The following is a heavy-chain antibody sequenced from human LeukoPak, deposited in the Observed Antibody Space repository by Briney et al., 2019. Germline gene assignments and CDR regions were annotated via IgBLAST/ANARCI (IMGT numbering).Heavy chain of an antibody. CDR1: GFTFSSYA. Sequence: GGSLRLSCAASGFTFSSYAMNWVRQAPGKGLEWVSAISDSGGYTYYADSVKGRFTISRDNSKNTLYLQMNSLRAEDTAVYYCAKRGYSYGQFDYWGQGTLVTVSS. CDR3: AKRGYSYGQFDY. D-gene: IGHD5-18*01. CDR2: ISDSGGYT. J-gene: IGHJ4*02. V-gene: IGHV3-23*01.